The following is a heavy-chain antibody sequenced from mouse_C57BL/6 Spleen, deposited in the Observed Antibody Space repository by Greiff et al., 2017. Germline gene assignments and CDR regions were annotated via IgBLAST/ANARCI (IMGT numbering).Heavy chain of an antibody. D-gene: IGHD4-1*01. J-gene: IGHJ2*01. CDR1: GYSITSGYY. Sequence: VQLKESGPGLVKPSQSLSLTCSVTGYSITSGYYWNWIRQLPGNKLEWMGYISYDGSNNYNPSLKNRISITRDTSKNQFFLKLNSVTTEDTATYYGASKLGRDYFDYWGQGTTLTVSS. CDR3: ASKLGRDYFDY. CDR2: ISYDGSN. V-gene: IGHV3-6*01.